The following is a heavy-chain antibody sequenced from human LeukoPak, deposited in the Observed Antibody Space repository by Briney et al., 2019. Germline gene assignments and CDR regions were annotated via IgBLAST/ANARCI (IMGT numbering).Heavy chain of an antibody. J-gene: IGHJ3*02. CDR1: GYSFTSYW. V-gene: IGHV5-51*01. CDR2: IYPGDSDT. Sequence: KCGESLKISCKGSGYSFTSYWIGWVRQMPGKGLEWMGIIYPGDSDTRYSPSFQGQVTISADKSISTAYLQWSSLKASDTAMYYCALPLVGATDAFDIWGQGTMVTVSS. CDR3: ALPLVGATDAFDI. D-gene: IGHD1-26*01.